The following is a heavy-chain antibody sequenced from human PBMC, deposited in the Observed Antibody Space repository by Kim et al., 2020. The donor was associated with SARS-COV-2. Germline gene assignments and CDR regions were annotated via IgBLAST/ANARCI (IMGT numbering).Heavy chain of an antibody. J-gene: IGHJ4*02. CDR3: ARDHKSLFDY. Sequence: YIAYADSVKGRFTISRDNAKNSLYLQMNSLSAEDTAVYYCARDHKSLFDYWGQGTLVTVSS. CDR2: YI. V-gene: IGHV3-21*01.